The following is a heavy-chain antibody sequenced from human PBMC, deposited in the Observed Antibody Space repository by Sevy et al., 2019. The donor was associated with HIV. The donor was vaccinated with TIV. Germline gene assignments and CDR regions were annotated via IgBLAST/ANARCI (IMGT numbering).Heavy chain of an antibody. CDR3: AINTAYYYDSSGYYYYYYGMDV. D-gene: IGHD3-22*01. CDR2: IYYSGST. Sequence: SETLSLTCTVSGGSVSSGSYYWSWIRQPPGKGLEWIGYIYYSGSTNYNPSLKSRVTISVDTSKNQFSLKLSSVTAADMAVYYCAINTAYYYDSSGYYYYYYGMDVWGQGTTVTVSS. J-gene: IGHJ6*02. CDR1: GGSVSSGSYY. V-gene: IGHV4-61*01.